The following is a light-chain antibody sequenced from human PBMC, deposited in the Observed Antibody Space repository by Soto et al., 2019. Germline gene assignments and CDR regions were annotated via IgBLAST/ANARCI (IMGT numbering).Light chain of an antibody. J-gene: IGLJ2*01. CDR3: LTWDDSLNAVL. CDR1: SSNIGSNT. Sequence: QSVLTQPPSASGTPGQRVSMSCSGSSSNIGSNTVNWYQQFPGTAPKLLIYYNNQRPSGVPDRFSGSKSGTSASLAISGLQSEDEADYYCLTWDDSLNAVLFGGGTKLTVL. V-gene: IGLV1-44*01. CDR2: YNN.